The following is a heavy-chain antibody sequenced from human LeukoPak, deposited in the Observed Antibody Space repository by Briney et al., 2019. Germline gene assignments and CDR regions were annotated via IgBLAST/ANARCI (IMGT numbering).Heavy chain of an antibody. V-gene: IGHV3-9*01. Sequence: GGSLRLSCAASGFTFDDYAMHWVQQAPGKGLEWVSGISWNSGSIGYADSVKGRFTISRDNAKNSLYLQMNSLRAEDTAVYYCARGLGVRGRDYWGQGTLVTVSS. CDR1: GFTFDDYA. D-gene: IGHD3-10*01. CDR3: ARGLGVRGRDY. J-gene: IGHJ4*02. CDR2: ISWNSGSI.